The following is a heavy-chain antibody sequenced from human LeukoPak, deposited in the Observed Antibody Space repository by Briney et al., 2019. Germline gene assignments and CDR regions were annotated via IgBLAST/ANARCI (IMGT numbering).Heavy chain of an antibody. V-gene: IGHV3-53*01. Sequence: GGSLRLSCAASGFTVSSNYMSWVRQAPGKGLEWVSVIYTGGSTYYADSVRGRFTISRDNSKNTLYLQMNSLRSEDTAVYYCARDYYGSGSYPSDYWGQGTLVTVSS. J-gene: IGHJ4*02. D-gene: IGHD3-10*01. CDR2: IYTGGST. CDR1: GFTVSSNY. CDR3: ARDYYGSGSYPSDY.